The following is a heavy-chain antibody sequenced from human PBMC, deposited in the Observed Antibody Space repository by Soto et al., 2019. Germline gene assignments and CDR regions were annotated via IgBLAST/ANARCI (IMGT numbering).Heavy chain of an antibody. CDR1: GFLVNSAY. D-gene: IGHD5-18*01. CDR3: ARSGYSFAWGY. V-gene: IGHV3-53*01. Sequence: EVQLVESGGGLIPPGGSLRLSCAASGFLVNSAYMTWVRQVPGKGLEWLSMINSDGSTLYAESVKGRFTISRDNSKNSLDLQMNSLRAEDTAMYYCARSGYSFAWGYWGQGTLVIVTS. CDR2: INSDGST. J-gene: IGHJ4*02.